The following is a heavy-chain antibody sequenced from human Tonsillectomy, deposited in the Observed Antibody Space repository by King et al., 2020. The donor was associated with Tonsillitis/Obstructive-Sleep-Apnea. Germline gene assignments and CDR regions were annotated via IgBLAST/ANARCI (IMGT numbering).Heavy chain of an antibody. J-gene: IGHJ6*03. Sequence: QLVQSGAEVKKPGSSVKVSCKAAGGTFSSYAISWVRRAPGQGLEWMGGIIPIFGTANYAQKFQGRVTITADESTSTAYMELSSLRSEDTAVYYCARDSLNYANYYYMDVWGKGTTVTVSS. D-gene: IGHD1-7*01. V-gene: IGHV1-69*01. CDR1: GGTFSSYA. CDR3: ARDSLNYANYYYMDV. CDR2: IIPIFGTA.